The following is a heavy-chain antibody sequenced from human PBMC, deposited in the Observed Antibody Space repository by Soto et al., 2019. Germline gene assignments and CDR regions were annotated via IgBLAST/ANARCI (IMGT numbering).Heavy chain of an antibody. J-gene: IGHJ6*02. D-gene: IGHD6-6*01. V-gene: IGHV1-46*01. Sequence: RASVKVSCKASGYTFTSYYMHWVRQAPGQGLEWMGIINPSGGSTSYAQKFQGRVSMTRDTSTSTVYMELSSLRSEDTAVYYCVAKEIAARPPYYYYGMDVWGQGTTVTVSS. CDR2: INPSGGST. CDR3: VAKEIAARPPYYYYGMDV. CDR1: GYTFTSYY.